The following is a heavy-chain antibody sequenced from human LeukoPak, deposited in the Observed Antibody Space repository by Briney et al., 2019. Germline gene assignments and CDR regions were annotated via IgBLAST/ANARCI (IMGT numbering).Heavy chain of an antibody. CDR2: INPSGGST. CDR1: GYTFTSYY. Sequence: ASVKVSCKASGYTFTSYYMHWVRQAPGQGLEWMGIINPSGGSTSYAQKFQGRVTVTRDMSTSTVYMELSSLRSEDTAVYYCARSQENGDSTFDYWGQGTLVTVSS. D-gene: IGHD4-17*01. CDR3: ARSQENGDSTFDY. J-gene: IGHJ4*02. V-gene: IGHV1-46*01.